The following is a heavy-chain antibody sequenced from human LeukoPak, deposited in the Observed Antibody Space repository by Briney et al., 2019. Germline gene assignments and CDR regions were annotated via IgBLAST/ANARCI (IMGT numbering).Heavy chain of an antibody. CDR3: ARVAMIRSYFDY. J-gene: IGHJ4*02. Sequence: GGSLRLSCAASGFTFSSYSMNWVRQAPGKGLEWVSSISSSSSYIYYADSVKGRFTISRDNAKNSLYLQMNSLRAEDTAVYYCARVAMIRSYFDYWGQGTLVTVSS. D-gene: IGHD3-22*01. CDR1: GFTFSSYS. V-gene: IGHV3-21*01. CDR2: ISSSSSYI.